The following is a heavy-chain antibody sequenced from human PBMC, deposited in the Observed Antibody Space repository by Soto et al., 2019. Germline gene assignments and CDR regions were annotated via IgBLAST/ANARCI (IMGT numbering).Heavy chain of an antibody. J-gene: IGHJ4*02. D-gene: IGHD4-4*01. V-gene: IGHV4-39*01. CDR1: GGSISSSSYY. CDR2: IYYSGST. CDR3: VSPIGPTVTPGGFDY. Sequence: SETLSLTCTVSGGSISSSSYYWVWIRQPPGKGLEWIGSIYYSGSTYYNPSLKSRVTISVDTSKNQFSLKLSSVTAADTAVYYCVSPIGPTVTPGGFDYWGQGTLVTVSS.